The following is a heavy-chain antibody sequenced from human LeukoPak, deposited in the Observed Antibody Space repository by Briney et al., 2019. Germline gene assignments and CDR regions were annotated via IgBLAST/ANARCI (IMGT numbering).Heavy chain of an antibody. Sequence: PGGSLRLSCAASGLTVSSNYMSWVRQAPGKGLEWVSVIYSGGSTYYADSVKGRFTISRDNSKNTLYLQMNSLRDEDTAVYFCARATTTRTRFDYWGQGTLVTVSS. D-gene: IGHD4-17*01. CDR3: ARATTTRTRFDY. CDR1: GLTVSSNY. V-gene: IGHV3-53*01. CDR2: IYSGGST. J-gene: IGHJ4*02.